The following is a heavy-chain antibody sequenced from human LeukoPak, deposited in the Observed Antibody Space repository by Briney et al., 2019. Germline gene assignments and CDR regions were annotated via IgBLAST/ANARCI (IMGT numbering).Heavy chain of an antibody. D-gene: IGHD3-10*01. V-gene: IGHV4-59*01. CDR3: ASYTRFGEVNY. J-gene: IGHJ4*02. CDR1: GGSISSYY. Sequence: SETLSLTCTVSGGSISSYYWSWIRQPPGKGLEWIGYIYYSGGTNYNPSLKSRVTISVDTSKNQFSLKLSSVTAADTAVYYCASYTRFGEVNYWGQGTLVTVSS. CDR2: IYYSGGT.